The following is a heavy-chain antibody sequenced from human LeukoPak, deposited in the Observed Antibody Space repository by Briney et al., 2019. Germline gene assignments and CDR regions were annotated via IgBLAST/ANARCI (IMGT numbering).Heavy chain of an antibody. Sequence: SETLSLTCTVSGGSISSYYWSWIRQPPGKGLEWIGYIYYSGSTNYNPSLKSRVTISVDTSKNQLSVKLSSVTAADTAVYYCARHYYSYGPIDYWGQGILVTVSS. V-gene: IGHV4-59*08. J-gene: IGHJ4*02. D-gene: IGHD5-18*01. CDR3: ARHYYSYGPIDY. CDR1: GGSISSYY. CDR2: IYYSGST.